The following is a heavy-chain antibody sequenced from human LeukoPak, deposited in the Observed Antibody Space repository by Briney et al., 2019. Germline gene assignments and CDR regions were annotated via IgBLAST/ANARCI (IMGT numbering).Heavy chain of an antibody. V-gene: IGHV4-39*07. Sequence: SETLSLTCTVSGGSISSSSYYWGWIRQPPGKGLEWIGRIYYSGSTYYNPSLKSRVTISVDTSKNQFSLKLSSVTAADTAVYYCARAYSSSWYYFDYWGQGTLVTVSS. D-gene: IGHD6-13*01. J-gene: IGHJ4*02. CDR2: IYYSGST. CDR1: GGSISSSSYY. CDR3: ARAYSSSWYYFDY.